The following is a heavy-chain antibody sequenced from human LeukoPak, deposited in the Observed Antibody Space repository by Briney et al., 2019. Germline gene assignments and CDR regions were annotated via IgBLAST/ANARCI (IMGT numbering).Heavy chain of an antibody. J-gene: IGHJ4*02. Sequence: GGSLRLSCAASGFTFSIYAMSWVRQAPGKGLEWVSAISGSGGSTYYADSVKGRFTISRDNSKNTLYLQMNSLRAEDTAVYYCAKGPGYNWNYFDYWGQGTLVTVSS. D-gene: IGHD1-20*01. CDR3: AKGPGYNWNYFDY. CDR1: GFTFSIYA. V-gene: IGHV3-23*01. CDR2: ISGSGGST.